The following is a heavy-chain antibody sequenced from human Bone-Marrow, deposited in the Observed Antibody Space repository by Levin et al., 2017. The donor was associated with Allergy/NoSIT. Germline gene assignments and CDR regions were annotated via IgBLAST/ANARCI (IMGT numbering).Heavy chain of an antibody. V-gene: IGHV4-30-4*01. Sequence: SETLSLTCTVSGGSISSGDYYWSWIRQPPGKGLEWIGYIYYSGSTYYNPSLKSRVTISVDTSKNQFSLKLSSVTAADTAVYYCSGTVTAATYYYDGMDVWGQGTTVTVSS. CDR3: SGTVTAATYYYDGMDV. D-gene: IGHD4-17*01. J-gene: IGHJ6*02. CDR1: GGSISSGDYY. CDR2: IYYSGST.